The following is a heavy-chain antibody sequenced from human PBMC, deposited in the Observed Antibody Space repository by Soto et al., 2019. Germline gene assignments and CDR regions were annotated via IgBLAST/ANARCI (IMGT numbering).Heavy chain of an antibody. CDR2: IHHSGST. D-gene: IGHD1-1*01. Sequence: QVQLQQWGAGLLKPSETLSLTCAVSGGSFSGYYWTWIRQPPGKGLEWIGEIHHSGSTNYNPSLKSRVTISIDTSKNQFSLNVSSVTAADTAVYYCARGPRKLIYWGQGTLVTVSS. J-gene: IGHJ4*02. V-gene: IGHV4-34*01. CDR3: ARGPRKLIY. CDR1: GGSFSGYY.